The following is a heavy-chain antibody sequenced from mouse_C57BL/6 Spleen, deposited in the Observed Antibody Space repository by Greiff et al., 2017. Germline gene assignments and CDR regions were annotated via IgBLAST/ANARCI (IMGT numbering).Heavy chain of an antibody. Sequence: EVQLQESGGDLVKPGGSLKLSCAASGFTFSSYGMSWVRQTPDKRLEWVATISSGGSYTYYPDSVKGRFTISRDNAKNTRYLQMSSLKSEDTAMYYCERQGITAVGAGWYFDGWGTGTTVTVAS. CDR3: ERQGITAVGAGWYFDG. V-gene: IGHV5-6*01. CDR2: ISSGGSYT. J-gene: IGHJ1*03. D-gene: IGHD1-1*02. CDR1: GFTFSSYG.